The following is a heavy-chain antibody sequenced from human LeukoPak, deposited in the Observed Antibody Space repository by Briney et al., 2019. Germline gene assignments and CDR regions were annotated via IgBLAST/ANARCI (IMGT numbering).Heavy chain of an antibody. D-gene: IGHD4-17*01. V-gene: IGHV4-34*01. CDR3: VSPTTVTTSAYRAFDI. J-gene: IGHJ3*02. Sequence: SETLSLTCAVYGGSFSDYYWSWIRQPPGKGLEWIGEINHSGSTNYSPSLRSRVTISVDTSKNQFSLNLRSVTAADTAVYYCVSPTTVTTSAYRAFDIWGQGTMVTVSA. CDR2: INHSGST. CDR1: GGSFSDYY.